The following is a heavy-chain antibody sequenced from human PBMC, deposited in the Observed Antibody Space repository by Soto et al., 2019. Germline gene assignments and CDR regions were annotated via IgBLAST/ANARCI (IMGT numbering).Heavy chain of an antibody. CDR3: AKERYYDILTFPQNYYNLYGMDV. CDR2: ITGSGGYT. V-gene: IGHV3-23*01. Sequence: EVQLLESGGGLVQPGGSLRLSCAASGFTFSSYAMSWVRQAPGKGLEWVSDITGSGGYTFYADSVMGRLTISRDNTKNTLYLQMSRLRDEDTAVYYCAKERYYDILTFPQNYYNLYGMDVWGQWTTVTVYS. CDR1: GFTFSSYA. D-gene: IGHD3-9*01. J-gene: IGHJ6*02.